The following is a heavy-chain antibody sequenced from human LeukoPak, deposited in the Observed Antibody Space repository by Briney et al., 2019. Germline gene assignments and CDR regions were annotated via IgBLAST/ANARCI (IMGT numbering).Heavy chain of an antibody. CDR3: ARRTNYYYYGMDV. V-gene: IGHV4-4*02. CDR1: GGSISSSSSIC. CDR2: INHSGST. D-gene: IGHD1-14*01. Sequence: SETLSLTCAVSGGSISSSSSICWTWVRQPPGKGLEWIGEINHSGSTNYNPSLKSRVTISVDTSKNQFSLKLSSVTAADTAVYYCARRTNYYYYGMDVWGQGTTVTVSS. J-gene: IGHJ6*02.